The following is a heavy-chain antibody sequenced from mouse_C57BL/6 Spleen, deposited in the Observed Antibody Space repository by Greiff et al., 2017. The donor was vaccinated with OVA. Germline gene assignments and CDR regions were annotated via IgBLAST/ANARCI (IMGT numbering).Heavy chain of an antibody. CDR1: GYTFTDYY. Sequence: EVQLQQSGPELVKPGASVKISCKASGYTFTDYYMNWVKQSPGKSLEWIGDINPNNGGTSYNQKFKGKATLTVDKSSSTAYMELRSLTSEDSAVYYCARGILLLFDYWGKGTTLTVSS. D-gene: IGHD1-1*01. V-gene: IGHV1-26*01. J-gene: IGHJ2*01. CDR3: ARGILLLFDY. CDR2: INPNNGGT.